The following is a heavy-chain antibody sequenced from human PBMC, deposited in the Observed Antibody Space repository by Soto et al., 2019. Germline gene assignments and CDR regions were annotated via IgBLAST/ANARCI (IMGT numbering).Heavy chain of an antibody. CDR3: ASTKYDSSAYYYWSLGL. J-gene: IGHJ2*01. V-gene: IGHV1-69*06. CDR2: IIPIFGTT. Sequence: QVELVQSGAEVKKPGSSVKVSCQASEDTFRNYAISWVRQAPGQGLEWMGGIIPIFGTTNYAQKFQGRVMITDDTSATTVYLELSSLRSEDTAVYYCASTKYDSSAYYYWSLGLWGRGTLVTVSS. CDR1: EDTFRNYA. D-gene: IGHD3-22*01.